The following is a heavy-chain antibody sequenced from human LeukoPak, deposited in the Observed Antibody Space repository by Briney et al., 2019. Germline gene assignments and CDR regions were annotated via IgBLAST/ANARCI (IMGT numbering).Heavy chain of an antibody. CDR2: IIANGGSA. CDR3: AKAQELGNYEFFLFDY. D-gene: IGHD7-27*01. J-gene: IGHJ4*02. V-gene: IGHV3-23*01. CDR1: GFTFSSFA. Sequence: PGGSLRLSCSASGFTFSSFALSWVRQAPGKGLEWVSGIIANGGSAYYADSVKGRFTISRDSSKNTLFLQMNSLRTEDTAVYYCAKAQELGNYEFFLFDYWGQGTLVTVSS.